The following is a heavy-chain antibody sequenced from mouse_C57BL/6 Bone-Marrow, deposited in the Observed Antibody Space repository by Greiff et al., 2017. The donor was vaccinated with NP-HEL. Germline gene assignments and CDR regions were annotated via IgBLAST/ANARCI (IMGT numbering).Heavy chain of an antibody. V-gene: IGHV1-26*01. CDR1: GYTFTDYY. CDR3: ARGGAFAY. J-gene: IGHJ3*01. Sequence: VQLQQSGPELVKPGASVKISCKASGYTFTDYYMHWVKQSHGKSLEWIGDINPNNGGTSYNQKFKGKATLTVDKSSSTAYMELRSLTSVDSAVYYCARGGAFAYWGQGTLVTVSA. CDR2: INPNNGGT.